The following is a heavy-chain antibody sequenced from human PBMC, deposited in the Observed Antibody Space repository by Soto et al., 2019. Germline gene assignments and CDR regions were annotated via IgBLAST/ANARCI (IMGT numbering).Heavy chain of an antibody. J-gene: IGHJ6*02. CDR3: ARETVYYDILTGYYYYYGMDV. CDR1: GGSVSSGSYY. D-gene: IGHD3-9*01. V-gene: IGHV4-61*01. Sequence: SETLSLTCTVSGGSVSSGSYYWSWIRQPPGKGLEWIGYIYYSGSTNYNPTLKSRVTISVDTSKNQSSLKLSSVTAADTAVYYCARETVYYDILTGYYYYYGMDVWGQGTTVTVSS. CDR2: IYYSGST.